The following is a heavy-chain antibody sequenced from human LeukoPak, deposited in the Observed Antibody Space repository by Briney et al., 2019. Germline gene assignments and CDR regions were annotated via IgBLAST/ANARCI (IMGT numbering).Heavy chain of an antibody. D-gene: IGHD1-26*01. Sequence: PGGSLRLSCTASGFTFSSYWMTWVRQAPGKGLEWVANIKQDGSDKYYVDSVKGRFTISRDNAKNSLYLQMNSLRTEDTAVYYCARDRFGGSFDYWGQGTLVTVSS. CDR3: ARDRFGGSFDY. CDR1: GFTFSSYW. V-gene: IGHV3-7*01. J-gene: IGHJ4*02. CDR2: IKQDGSDK.